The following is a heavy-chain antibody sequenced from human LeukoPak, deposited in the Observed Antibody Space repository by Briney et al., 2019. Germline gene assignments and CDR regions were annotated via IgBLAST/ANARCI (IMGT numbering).Heavy chain of an antibody. Sequence: GRSLRLSCAASGFTFDDYAMHWVRQAPGKGLEWVSGISWNNGSIDYADSVKGRFTISRDNAKNSLYLQMNSLRAEDMALYYCAKAGGSGNYYNSFDYWGQGTLVTVSS. J-gene: IGHJ4*02. CDR3: AKAGGSGNYYNSFDY. V-gene: IGHV3-9*03. CDR2: ISWNNGSI. CDR1: GFTFDDYA. D-gene: IGHD3-10*01.